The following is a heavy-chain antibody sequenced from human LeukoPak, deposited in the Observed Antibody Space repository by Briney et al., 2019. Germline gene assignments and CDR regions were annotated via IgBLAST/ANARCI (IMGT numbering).Heavy chain of an antibody. CDR3: ARGPKVYDSSGYYLEPIDY. J-gene: IGHJ4*02. V-gene: IGHV4-34*01. Sequence: SETLSLTCAVYGGSSSGYYWSWIRQPPGKGLEWIGEINHSGSTNYNPSLKSRVTISVDTSKNQFSLKLSSVTAADTAVYYCARGPKVYDSSGYYLEPIDYWGQGTLVTVSS. CDR1: GGSSSGYY. CDR2: INHSGST. D-gene: IGHD3-22*01.